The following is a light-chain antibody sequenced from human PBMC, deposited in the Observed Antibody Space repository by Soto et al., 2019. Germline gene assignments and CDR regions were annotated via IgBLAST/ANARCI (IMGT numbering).Light chain of an antibody. CDR2: EVS. CDR3: SSYTSSSTPVV. J-gene: IGLJ2*01. Sequence: QSVLTQPASASGSPGQSVTISCTGTSSDVGGYNYVSWYQQHPGKAPKLMIYEVSNRPSGVSNRFSGSKSGNTASLTISGLQAEDEADYYCSSYTSSSTPVVFGGGTKVTVL. CDR1: SSDVGGYNY. V-gene: IGLV2-14*01.